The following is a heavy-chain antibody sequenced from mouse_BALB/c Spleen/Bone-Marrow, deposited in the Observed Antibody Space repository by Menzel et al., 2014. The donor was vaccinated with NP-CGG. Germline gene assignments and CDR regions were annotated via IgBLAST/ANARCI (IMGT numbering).Heavy chain of an antibody. D-gene: IGHD2-1*01. Sequence: VKPQESGAELVRPGSSVKISCKASGYVFSTYWMNWVKQRPGQGLERIGQIYPGDGDTNYNGKFKDKVILTADKSSSTAYMQLSSLTSEDSAVYFCARSGKGAMDYWGQGTSVTVSS. CDR2: IYPGDGDT. CDR1: GYVFSTYW. V-gene: IGHV1-80*01. CDR3: ARSGKGAMDY. J-gene: IGHJ4*01.